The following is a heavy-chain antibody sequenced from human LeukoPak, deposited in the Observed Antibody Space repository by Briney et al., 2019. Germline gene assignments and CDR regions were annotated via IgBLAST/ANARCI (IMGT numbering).Heavy chain of an antibody. CDR2: INHNGST. CDR3: AREAGGFCSSTSCYTRGSYNWFDP. V-gene: IGHV4-34*01. CDR1: GGSFSGYY. Sequence: SETLSHTCAVYGGSFSGYYWSWIRQPPGKGLEWIGEINHNGSTNYNPSLKSRVTISVDTSKNQFSLKLSSVTAADTAVYYCAREAGGFCSSTSCYTRGSYNWFDPWGQGTLVTVSS. D-gene: IGHD2-2*02. J-gene: IGHJ5*02.